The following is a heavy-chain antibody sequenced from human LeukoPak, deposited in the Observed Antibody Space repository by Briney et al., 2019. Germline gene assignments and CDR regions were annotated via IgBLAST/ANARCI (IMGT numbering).Heavy chain of an antibody. J-gene: IGHJ6*03. CDR1: GTTFDRYS. CDR3: AREEFLPSGGYYYMDV. V-gene: IGHV3-48*04. Sequence: GGSLRLSCVAYGTTFDRYSMDWVRQAPGKGLEWVSYISSGSNSRLYAESVKGRFTISRDNSDDSLFLQMNSLRPEDTGVYYCAREEFLPSGGYYYMDVWGKGTTVIVSS. CDR2: ISSGSNSR. D-gene: IGHD5-12*01.